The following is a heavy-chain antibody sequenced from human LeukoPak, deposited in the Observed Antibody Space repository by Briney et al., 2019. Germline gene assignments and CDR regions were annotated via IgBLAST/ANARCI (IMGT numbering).Heavy chain of an antibody. CDR3: AKGLSGYYGLADY. J-gene: IGHJ4*02. CDR1: GFTFSNYG. CDR2: ISYDGSNK. D-gene: IGHD3-10*01. V-gene: IGHV3-30*18. Sequence: PGGSLRLSCAASGFTFSNYGMHWVRQAPGKGLEWVAVISYDGSNKYYADSVKGRFTISRDNSKNTLYLQMNSLRAEDTAVYYCAKGLSGYYGLADYWGQGTLVTVSS.